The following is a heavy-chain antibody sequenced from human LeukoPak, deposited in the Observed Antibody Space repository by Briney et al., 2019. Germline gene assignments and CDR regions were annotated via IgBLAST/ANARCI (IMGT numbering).Heavy chain of an antibody. J-gene: IGHJ4*02. V-gene: IGHV3-23*01. CDR2: ISGSGGST. D-gene: IGHD3-10*01. CDR3: AAPKRLAQLLWFGEGLDY. Sequence: PGGSLRLSCAASGFTFSSYAMSWVRQAPGKGLEWVSAISGSGGSTYYADSVKGRFTISRDNSKNTLYLQMNSLRAEDTAVYYCAAPKRLAQLLWFGEGLDYWGQGTLVTVSS. CDR1: GFTFSSYA.